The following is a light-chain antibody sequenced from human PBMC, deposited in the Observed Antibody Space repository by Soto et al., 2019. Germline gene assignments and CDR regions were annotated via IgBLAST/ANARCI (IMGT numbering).Light chain of an antibody. Sequence: EIVLTQSPATLSLSPGERATFSCRASQSVSSSLAWYQQKPGQAPRLLIYDASNRSTGIPARFGGSGSGTDFTLTISSLEPEDFAVYYCQHRSNWPLTFGGGTKVEIK. V-gene: IGKV3-11*01. CDR2: DAS. CDR3: QHRSNWPLT. J-gene: IGKJ4*01. CDR1: QSVSSS.